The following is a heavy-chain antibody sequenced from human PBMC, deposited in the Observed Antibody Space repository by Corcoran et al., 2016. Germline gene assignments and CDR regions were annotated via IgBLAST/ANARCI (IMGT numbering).Heavy chain of an antibody. Sequence: QVQLVESGGGVGQPGRSLRLSCAASGFTFSDYAMHWVRQAPGKGLEWVTIISYDGSNSYYADSAKGRFTISRDNSKNTLYLQVNSLRAEDTAVYFCAKDGGHCTSTNCQAGWADAFDIWGRGTMVTVSP. CDR1: GFTFSDYA. D-gene: IGHD2-2*01. J-gene: IGHJ3*02. V-gene: IGHV3-30*18. CDR2: ISYDGSNS. CDR3: AKDGGHCTSTNCQAGWADAFDI.